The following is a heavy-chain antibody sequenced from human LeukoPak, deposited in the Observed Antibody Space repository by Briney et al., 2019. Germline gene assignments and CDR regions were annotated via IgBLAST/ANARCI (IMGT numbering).Heavy chain of an antibody. V-gene: IGHV1-18*01. CDR1: GYTFTSYG. CDR2: ISAYNGNT. CDR3: ARYSSSWYGYYYYYMDV. D-gene: IGHD6-13*01. J-gene: IGHJ6*03. Sequence: GASVKVSCKASGYTFTSYGISWVRQAPGQGLEWMGWISAYNGNTNYAQKLQGRVTMTTDTSTSTAYMELRSLRSDDTAVYYCARYSSSWYGYYYYYMDVWGKGTTVTVSS.